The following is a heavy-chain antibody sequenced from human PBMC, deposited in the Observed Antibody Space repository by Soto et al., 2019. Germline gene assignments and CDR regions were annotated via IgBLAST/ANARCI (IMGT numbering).Heavy chain of an antibody. CDR3: ARVRGYCSGGSCYGYYFDY. V-gene: IGHV3-11*06. J-gene: IGHJ4*02. Sequence: PGGSLRLSCAASGFTFTDYFMSWIRQAPGKGLEWVSYITITSSYTDYVDSVKGRFTISRDNTKNSLYLQMNSLSAEDTAVYYCARVRGYCSGGSCYGYYFDYWGQGTLVTVSS. CDR1: GFTFTDYF. CDR2: ITITSSYT. D-gene: IGHD2-15*01.